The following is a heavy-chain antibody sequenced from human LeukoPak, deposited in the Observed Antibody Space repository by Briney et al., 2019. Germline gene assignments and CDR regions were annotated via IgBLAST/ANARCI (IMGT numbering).Heavy chain of an antibody. CDR2: ISSSSTI. Sequence: GGSLRLSCAASGFTFSSYSMNWVRQAPGKGLEWVSYISSSSTIYYADSVKGRFTISRDNAKNSLYLQMNSLRAEDTAVYYCARDKTRAGYYALDAFDIWGQGTMVTVSS. J-gene: IGHJ3*02. V-gene: IGHV3-48*04. CDR3: ARDKTRAGYYALDAFDI. CDR1: GFTFSSYS. D-gene: IGHD3-3*01.